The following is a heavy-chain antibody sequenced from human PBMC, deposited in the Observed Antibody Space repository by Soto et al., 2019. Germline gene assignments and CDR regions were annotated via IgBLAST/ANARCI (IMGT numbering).Heavy chain of an antibody. J-gene: IGHJ3*02. D-gene: IGHD3-10*01. V-gene: IGHV4-34*01. CDR2: INHSGST. CDR1: GGSFSGYY. Sequence: QVQLQQWGAGLLKPSETLSLTCAVYGGSFSGYYWSWIRQPPGKGLEWIVEINHSGSTNYNPSLKSRVTISVDTATNRFSLKLSAVTAADTVVYYCARDARFYGSGSLDAFDIWGQGTMVTVSS. CDR3: ARDARFYGSGSLDAFDI.